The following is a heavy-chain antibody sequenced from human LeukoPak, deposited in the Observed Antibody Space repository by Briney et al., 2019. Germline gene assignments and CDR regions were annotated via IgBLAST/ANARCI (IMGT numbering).Heavy chain of an antibody. CDR2: ISPGFGTA. Sequence: GASVKVSCKISGSSFRGYGFTWVRQAPGQGLEWMGGISPGFGTATYAQEFKGRGTLTTDESTSTAYMAVSSLRHEDTAIYYCAAEAVHDSGGYYPSLDYWGQGTLVTVSS. CDR1: GSSFRGYG. V-gene: IGHV1-69*05. J-gene: IGHJ4*02. D-gene: IGHD3-22*01. CDR3: AAEAVHDSGGYYPSLDY.